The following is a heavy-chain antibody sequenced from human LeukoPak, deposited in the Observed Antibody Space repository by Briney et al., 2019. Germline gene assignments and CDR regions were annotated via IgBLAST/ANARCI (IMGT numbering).Heavy chain of an antibody. CDR2: ISVYKGNT. V-gene: IGHV1-18*01. D-gene: IGHD1-26*01. CDR1: GYTFTSYG. J-gene: IGHJ1*01. Sequence: GASVKVSCKASGYTFTSYGISWVRQAPGQGLEWMGWISVYKGNTNYAQKLLGRVTMTTDTSTSTAYMELRSLRSDDTAVYYCARDQSDSGSYSSWYFQHWGQGTLVTVSS. CDR3: ARDQSDSGSYSSWYFQH.